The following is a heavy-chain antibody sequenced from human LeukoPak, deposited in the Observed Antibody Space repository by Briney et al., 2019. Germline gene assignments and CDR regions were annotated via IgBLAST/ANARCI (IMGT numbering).Heavy chain of an antibody. CDR1: GGSISSGGYY. D-gene: IGHD3-10*01. CDR3: ARVGSYYGSGTFDY. Sequence: PSQTLSLTCTVSGGSISSGGYYWSWIRQHPGKGLEWIGYIYYSGSTYYNPSLKSRVTISVDTSKNQSSLKLSSVTAADTAVYYCARVGSYYGSGTFDYWGQGTLVTVSS. V-gene: IGHV4-31*03. J-gene: IGHJ4*02. CDR2: IYYSGST.